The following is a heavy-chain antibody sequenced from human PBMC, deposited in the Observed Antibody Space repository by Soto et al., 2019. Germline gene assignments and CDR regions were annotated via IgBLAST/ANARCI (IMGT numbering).Heavy chain of an antibody. CDR2: IIPYNDNT. CDR1: GYIFSDYG. J-gene: IGHJ6*02. V-gene: IGHV1-18*01. CDR3: ARKPYSHYYGMDV. D-gene: IGHD2-21*01. Sequence: ASLKVSCKASGYIFSDYGINWVRLAPGQGLEWTGWIIPYNDNTKYAENFQGRVTLTTDTSTNTVYMELRSLTPDDTGVYFCARKPYSHYYGMDVWGQGTSVTVSS.